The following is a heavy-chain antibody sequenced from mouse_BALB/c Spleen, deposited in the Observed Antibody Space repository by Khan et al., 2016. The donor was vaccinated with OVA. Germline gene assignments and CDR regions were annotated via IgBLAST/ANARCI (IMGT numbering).Heavy chain of an antibody. J-gene: IGHJ3*01. V-gene: IGHV2-6-7*01. D-gene: IGHD1-2*01. CDR3: ARELRRGVFAY. Sequence: QVQLKESGPGLVAPSQSLSITCTVSGFSLTDYGVNWVRQPPGKGLVWLGMIWGDGSTDYNPALKSRLSINKDNSKSQVFLKMNSLRTDDTARYYGARELRRGVFAYWGQGTLVTV. CDR1: GFSLTDYG. CDR2: IWGDGST.